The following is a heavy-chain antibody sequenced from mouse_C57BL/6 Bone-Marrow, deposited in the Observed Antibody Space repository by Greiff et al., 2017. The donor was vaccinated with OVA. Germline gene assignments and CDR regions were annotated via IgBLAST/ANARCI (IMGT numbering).Heavy chain of an antibody. J-gene: IGHJ2*01. CDR1: GYTFTSYT. CDR3: ANNWGSFDD. Sequence: QVQLQQSGADLARPGASVKMSCKASGYTFTSYTMHWVKQRPGQGLEWIGYINPSSGYTKYNQKFKDKATLTADKSSSTAYMQLSSLTSEDSAVYCCANNWGSFDDWGQGTTLTVSS. D-gene: IGHD4-1*01. V-gene: IGHV1-4*01. CDR2: INPSSGYT.